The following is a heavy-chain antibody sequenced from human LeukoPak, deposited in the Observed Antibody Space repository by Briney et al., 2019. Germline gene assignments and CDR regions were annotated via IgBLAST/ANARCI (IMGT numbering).Heavy chain of an antibody. D-gene: IGHD4-11*01. V-gene: IGHV3-30-3*01. CDR2: ISHDGSNT. CDR1: GFXFSNHA. Sequence: GGSLRLSCAASGFXFSNHAMHWVRQAPGKGLKWVAVISHDGSNTYYGDSVKGRFTISRDNSKNTLDLQMNSLRAGDTAVYYCARETVTNHDAFDIWGQGAMVTVSS. CDR3: ARETVTNHDAFDI. J-gene: IGHJ3*02.